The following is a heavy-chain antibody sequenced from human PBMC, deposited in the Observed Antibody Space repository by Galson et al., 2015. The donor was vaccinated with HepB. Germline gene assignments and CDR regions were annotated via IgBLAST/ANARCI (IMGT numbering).Heavy chain of an antibody. V-gene: IGHV3-21*01. CDR2: ISTGSGYI. D-gene: IGHD1-26*01. CDR3: ARATGATTPDAFDI. J-gene: IGHJ3*02. Sequence: SLRLSCAASGFTFSYYSMNWVRQAPGKGLEWVSSISTGSGYIYYADSVKGRFTISRDNAKNSLYLQMSGLRAEDTAVYYCARATGATTPDAFDIWGQGTVVTVSS. CDR1: GFTFSYYS.